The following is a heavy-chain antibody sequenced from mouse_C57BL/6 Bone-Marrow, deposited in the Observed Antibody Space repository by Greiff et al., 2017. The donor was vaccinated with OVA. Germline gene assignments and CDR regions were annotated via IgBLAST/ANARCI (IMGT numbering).Heavy chain of an antibody. Sequence: EVKLMESGGGLVQPKGSLKLSCAASGFSFNTYAMNWVRQAPGKGLEWVARIRSKSNNYATYYADSVKDRFTISRDDSESMLYLQMNNLKTEDTAMYYCVRQGDYYGTDYFDYWGQGTTLTVSS. J-gene: IGHJ2*01. V-gene: IGHV10-1*01. CDR1: GFSFNTYA. CDR3: VRQGDYYGTDYFDY. CDR2: IRSKSNNYAT. D-gene: IGHD1-1*01.